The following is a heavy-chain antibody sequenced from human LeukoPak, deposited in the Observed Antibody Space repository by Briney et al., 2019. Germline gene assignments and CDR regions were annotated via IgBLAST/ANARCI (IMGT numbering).Heavy chain of an antibody. CDR3: AKDPPLYGILPYNFDY. D-gene: IGHD4-17*01. CDR1: GFTFSSYA. J-gene: IGHJ4*02. CDR2: ISGSGGSI. Sequence: GGSLRLSCAASGFTFSSYAMSWVRQAPGKGLEWVSAISGSGGSIYYADSVKGRFTISRDNSKNTLYLQMNSLRAEDTAVYYCAKDPPLYGILPYNFDYWGQGTLVTVSS. V-gene: IGHV3-23*01.